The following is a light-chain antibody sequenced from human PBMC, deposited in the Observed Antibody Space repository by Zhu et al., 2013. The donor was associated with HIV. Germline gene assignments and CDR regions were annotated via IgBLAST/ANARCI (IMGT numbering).Light chain of an antibody. V-gene: IGKV4-1*01. J-gene: IGKJ4*01. CDR2: WAS. CDR1: QNILYSSNNRNY. CDR3: QQYYTTPLT. Sequence: DIVMTQSPDSLAVSLGERATINCKSSQNILYSSNNRNYLAWYQQKPGQSPKLLIYWASTREAGVSDRFSGSGSGTDFTLTISSLQAEDVALYYCQQYYTTPLTFGGGTKVEIK.